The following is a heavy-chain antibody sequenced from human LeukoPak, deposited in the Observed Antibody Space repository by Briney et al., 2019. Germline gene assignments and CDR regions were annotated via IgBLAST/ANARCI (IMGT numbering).Heavy chain of an antibody. D-gene: IGHD5-12*01. J-gene: IGHJ4*02. CDR3: ASPGHRDGYNWDS. V-gene: IGHV3-74*01. CDR2: INSDGRTT. CDR1: GFTFSGCW. Sequence: GSLRLSCAASGFTFSGCWMHRVRQAPGKGLVWVSRINSDGRTTSYADSVKGRFTISRDNAKNTLYLQMNSLRAEDTAVYYCASPGHRDGYNWDSWGQGTLVTVSS.